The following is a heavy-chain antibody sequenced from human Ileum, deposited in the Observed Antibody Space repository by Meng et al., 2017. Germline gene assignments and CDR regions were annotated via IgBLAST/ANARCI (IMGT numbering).Heavy chain of an antibody. CDR2: IYHSGST. CDR1: GGSSSSSNW. V-gene: IGHV4-4*02. Sequence: VHLRGPGPGLVKPAGARPLPAVVSGGSSSSSNWWRWVRQPPGKGLEWIGEIYHSGSTNYNPSLKSRVTISVDKSKNQFSLKLSSVTAADTAVYYCARYILRWGYYFDYWGQGTLVTVSS. D-gene: IGHD4-23*01. J-gene: IGHJ4*02. CDR3: ARYILRWGYYFDY.